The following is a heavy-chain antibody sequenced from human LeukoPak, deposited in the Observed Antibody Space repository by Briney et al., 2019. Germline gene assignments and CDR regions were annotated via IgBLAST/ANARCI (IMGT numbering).Heavy chain of an antibody. CDR2: ISGSGGST. V-gene: IGHV3-23*01. Sequence: GGSLRLSCAASGFTVNSNYMSWVRQAPGKGLEGVSAISGSGGSTYYADSVKGRFNISRDNSKNTLYLQMNSLRAEDTAVYYCAKSASAYSSSCPDYWGQGTLVTVSS. J-gene: IGHJ4*02. D-gene: IGHD6-13*01. CDR3: AKSASAYSSSCPDY. CDR1: GFTVNSNY.